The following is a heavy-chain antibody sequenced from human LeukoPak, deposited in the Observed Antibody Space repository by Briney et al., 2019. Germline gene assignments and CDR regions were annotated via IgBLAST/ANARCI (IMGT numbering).Heavy chain of an antibody. CDR3: ARHYGP. V-gene: IGHV4-34*01. CDR1: GGSFSGYY. Sequence: SETLSLTCAVYGGSFSGYYWSWIRQPPGKGLEWIGEINHSGSTNYNASLKSRVTISVDTSMNQFSLKLSSVTATDTAVYYCARHYGPWGQGTLVTVSS. J-gene: IGHJ4*02. CDR2: INHSGST. D-gene: IGHD3-16*01.